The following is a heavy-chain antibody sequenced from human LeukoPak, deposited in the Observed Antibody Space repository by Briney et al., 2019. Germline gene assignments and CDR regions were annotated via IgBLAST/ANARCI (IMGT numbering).Heavy chain of an antibody. V-gene: IGHV4-39*07. J-gene: IGHJ3*02. CDR2: IYYSGST. D-gene: IGHD3-22*01. CDR1: GGSISSSSYY. CDR3: ARDSNYDSSGYYYVASAFDI. Sequence: SETLSLTCTVSGGSISSSSYYWGWIRQPPGKGLEWIGSIYYSGSTYYNPSLKRRVTISVDTSKNQFSLKLSSVTAADTAVYYCARDSNYDSSGYYYVASAFDIWGQGTMVTVSS.